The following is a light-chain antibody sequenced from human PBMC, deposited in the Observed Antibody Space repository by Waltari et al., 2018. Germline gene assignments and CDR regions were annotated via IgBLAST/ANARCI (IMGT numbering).Light chain of an antibody. V-gene: IGKV3-20*01. CDR1: QSVSRA. CDR2: GGT. Sequence: EIVLTQSPGTLSLSPGERATLSCRASQSVSRALAWYQQKPGQAPRLLICGGTRATGIPDRFSGSGSGTDFSLTISRLEPEDFAVYYCQHYVRLPATFGQGTKVEIK. J-gene: IGKJ1*01. CDR3: QHYVRLPAT.